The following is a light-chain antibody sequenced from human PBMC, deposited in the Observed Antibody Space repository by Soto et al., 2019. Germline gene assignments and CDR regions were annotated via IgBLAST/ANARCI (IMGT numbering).Light chain of an antibody. V-gene: IGKV1-33*01. CDR2: DAT. Sequence: DIQMTQSPSSRSASVGDRVTITCRASQDSNNYLDWYQVKPGKAPKPLIYDATNLETGVPSRFSGSGSRTDFSFTISSLQPEDVAIYYCHQYDNLPPTVGQGTRLDIK. CDR3: HQYDNLPPT. J-gene: IGKJ5*01. CDR1: QDSNNY.